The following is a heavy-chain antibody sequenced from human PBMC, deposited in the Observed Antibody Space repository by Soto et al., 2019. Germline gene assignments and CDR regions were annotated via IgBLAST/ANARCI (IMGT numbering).Heavy chain of an antibody. V-gene: IGHV3-20*04. D-gene: IGHD1-26*01. CDR1: GFTFDDYG. CDR3: ARGGATARSDFYMDV. CDR2: VNWNGGTT. Sequence: EVRLVESGGGAVRPGGSLRLSCEASGFTFDDYGMTWVRQAPGKGLEWVSGVNWNGGTTGYADSVKGRFTISRDNAKNQLFLQMNSLRADDTAFYYCARGGATARSDFYMDVWANGTTVTV. J-gene: IGHJ6*03.